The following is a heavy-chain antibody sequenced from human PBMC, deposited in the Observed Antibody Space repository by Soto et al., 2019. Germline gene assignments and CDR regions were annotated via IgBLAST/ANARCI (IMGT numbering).Heavy chain of an antibody. D-gene: IGHD3-9*01. CDR3: ARIQRHYDILTGSYYYYGMDV. CDR2: IYPGDSDT. V-gene: IGHV5-51*01. CDR1: GYSFTSYW. J-gene: IGHJ6*02. Sequence: GESLKISCKGSGYSFTSYWIGWVRQMPGKGLEWMGIIYPGDSDTRYSPSFQGQVTISADKSISTAYLQWSSLKASDTAMYYCARIQRHYDILTGSYYYYGMDVWGQGTTVTVSS.